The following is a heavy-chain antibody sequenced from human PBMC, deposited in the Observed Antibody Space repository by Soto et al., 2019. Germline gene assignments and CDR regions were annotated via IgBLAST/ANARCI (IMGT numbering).Heavy chain of an antibody. CDR2: INHSGST. D-gene: IGHD4-17*01. J-gene: IGHJ3*02. Sequence: ASETLSLTCAVYGGSFSGYYWSWIRQPPGKGLEWIGEINHSGSTNYNPSLKSRVTISVDTSKNQFSLKLSSVTAADTAVYYCARGPRVRSQRCAFDIWGQGTMVTVSS. V-gene: IGHV4-34*01. CDR1: GGSFSGYY. CDR3: ARGPRVRSQRCAFDI.